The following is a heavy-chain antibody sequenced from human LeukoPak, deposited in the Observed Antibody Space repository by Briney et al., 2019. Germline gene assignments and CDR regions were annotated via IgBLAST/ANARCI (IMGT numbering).Heavy chain of an antibody. Sequence: GGSLRLSCAASGFTFSSYGMHWVRQAPGKGLEWVSFISSTGSTTYYADSLKGRFTISRDNAKNSLYLQMNSLRAKDTAVYYCARYHYGSLYFDYWGQGTLVTVSS. CDR1: GFTFSSYG. CDR2: ISSTGSTT. V-gene: IGHV3-48*04. D-gene: IGHD4-17*01. J-gene: IGHJ4*02. CDR3: ARYHYGSLYFDY.